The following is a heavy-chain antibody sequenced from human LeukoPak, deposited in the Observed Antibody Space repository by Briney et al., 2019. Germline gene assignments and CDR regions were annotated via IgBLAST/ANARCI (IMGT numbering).Heavy chain of an antibody. Sequence: PSETLSLTCTVSGGSISSYYWSWIRQPPGKGLEWSGYIYYSGSTNYNPSLKSRVTISVDTSKNQFSLKLSSVTAADTAVYYCARMSPRATKASFDYWGQGTLVTVSS. J-gene: IGHJ4*02. V-gene: IGHV4-59*01. D-gene: IGHD1-26*01. CDR1: GGSISSYY. CDR3: ARMSPRATKASFDY. CDR2: IYYSGST.